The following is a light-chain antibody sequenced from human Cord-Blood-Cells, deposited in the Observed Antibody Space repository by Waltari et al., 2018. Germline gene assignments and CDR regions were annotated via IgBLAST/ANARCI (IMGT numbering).Light chain of an antibody. V-gene: IGLV2-23*01. Sequence: QSALTQPASVSGSPGQSITISCTGTSSDVGRYNLVSWYQQHPGKAPKLMIYEGSKRPSGVSNRFSGYKSGNTASLTISGLQAEDEADYYCCSYAGSSNYVVGTGTKVTVL. J-gene: IGLJ1*01. CDR1: SSDVGRYNL. CDR2: EGS. CDR3: CSYAGSSNYV.